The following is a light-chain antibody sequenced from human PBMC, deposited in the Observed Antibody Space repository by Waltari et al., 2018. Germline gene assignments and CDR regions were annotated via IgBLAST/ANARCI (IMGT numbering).Light chain of an antibody. CDR2: RAS. CDR3: QQYLKWPLT. Sequence: ELVMTQSPATLSVSPGERATLSCRASQSVSDALAWYQQIPGQAPRLLIYRASTRATGIPARFSGSGSGTEFTLTISSLQSEDFAVYSCQQYLKWPLTFGQGTRLE. V-gene: IGKV3-15*01. CDR1: QSVSDA. J-gene: IGKJ5*01.